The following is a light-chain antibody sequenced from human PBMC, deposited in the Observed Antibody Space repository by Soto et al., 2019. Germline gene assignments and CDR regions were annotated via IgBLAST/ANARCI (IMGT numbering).Light chain of an antibody. CDR2: DNN. Sequence: QSVLTQPPSVSAAPGQTVTISCSGSSSNIGNNYVSWYQHLPGTAPKLLIYDNNKRPSGIPDRFSGSKSGTSATLGITGLQTGDEAEYYCGTWDRSLSAVVFGGGTKLTVL. V-gene: IGLV1-51*01. CDR1: SSNIGNNY. J-gene: IGLJ2*01. CDR3: GTWDRSLSAVV.